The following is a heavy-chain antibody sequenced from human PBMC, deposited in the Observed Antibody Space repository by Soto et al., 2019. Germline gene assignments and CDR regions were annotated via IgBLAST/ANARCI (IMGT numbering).Heavy chain of an antibody. D-gene: IGHD4-4*01. J-gene: IGHJ4*02. Sequence: EVQLLESGGGLVQPGGSLRLSCAASGFTFSSYAMSWVRQAPGKGLEWVSSISGSGYNTYYPDSVKGRFTISRDNSKNTLYLQMNSLRAEDTAIYYCAKNFMTPEVACWGQGTLVTVSS. CDR1: GFTFSSYA. V-gene: IGHV3-23*01. CDR3: AKNFMTPEVAC. CDR2: ISGSGYNT.